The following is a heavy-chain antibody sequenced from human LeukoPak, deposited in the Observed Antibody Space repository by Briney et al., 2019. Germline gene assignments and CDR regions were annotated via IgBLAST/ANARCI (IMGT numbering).Heavy chain of an antibody. J-gene: IGHJ6*02. CDR2: INPNSGGT. V-gene: IGHV1-2*06. CDR1: GYTFTSYD. CDR3: ARMPIRSSGSGGWYETYYYGMDV. D-gene: IGHD3-10*01. Sequence: ASVKVSCKASGYTFTSYDINWVRQATGQGLEWMGRINPNSGGTNYAQKFQGRVTMTRDTSISTAYMELSRLRSDDTAVYYCARMPIRSSGSGGWYETYYYGMDVWGQGTTVTVSS.